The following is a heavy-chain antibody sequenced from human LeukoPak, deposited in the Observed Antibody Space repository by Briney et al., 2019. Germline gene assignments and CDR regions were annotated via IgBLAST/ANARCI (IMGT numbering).Heavy chain of an antibody. V-gene: IGHV3-73*01. D-gene: IGHD2-15*01. Sequence: PAGSLRLSCAASGFTFSGSAIHWVRQASGKGLEWFGRIRSKANRYATAYAASVKGRFTVSRDDSKNTAYLQMNSLKTEDTAVYYCTRLSDCTGGSCSSWGQGTLVTVSS. J-gene: IGHJ4*02. CDR2: IRSKANRYAT. CDR1: GFTFSGSA. CDR3: TRLSDCTGGSCSS.